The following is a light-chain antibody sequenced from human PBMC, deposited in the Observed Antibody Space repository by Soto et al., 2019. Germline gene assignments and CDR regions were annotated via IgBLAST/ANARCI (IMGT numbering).Light chain of an antibody. CDR2: GAT. J-gene: IGKJ1*01. V-gene: IGKV3-15*01. Sequence: EIVVTQSPATLSVSPGERATLSCRASQSISSSLAWYQQKPGQAPRLLIHGATTRATGIPARFSGSGSGTEFTLTISSLQSEDFAVYYCQQYNNWPRTFGQGTKVDI. CDR3: QQYNNWPRT. CDR1: QSISSS.